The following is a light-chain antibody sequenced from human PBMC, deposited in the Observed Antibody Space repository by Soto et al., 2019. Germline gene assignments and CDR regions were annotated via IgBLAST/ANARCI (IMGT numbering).Light chain of an antibody. V-gene: IGKV3-20*01. J-gene: IGKJ5*01. CDR2: GAS. CDR1: QNVTSSY. CDR3: QQYGSTPPMT. Sequence: DIGLTQSPGTLSLSPGERATLSCRASQNVTSSYLAWCQQKPGQAPRLLIYGASIRATGIPDRFSGSGSGTDFTLTISRLEPEDFAVYYCQQYGSTPPMTFGQGTRLETK.